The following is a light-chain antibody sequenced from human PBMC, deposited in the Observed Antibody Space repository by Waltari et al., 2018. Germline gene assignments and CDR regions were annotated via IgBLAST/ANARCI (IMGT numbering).Light chain of an antibody. V-gene: IGKV4-1*01. Sequence: DIVMPQSPDSLAVSLCARAPLHCNSSQSVLYSSNNKDYLAWYQQKPGQPPKLLIYWASTRESGVPDRFRGSGSETEFTLTIGSLQAEDVAVYYCQQYYGTPRPFSGGTKVEVK. J-gene: IGKJ4*01. CDR3: QQYYGTPRP. CDR1: QSVLYSSNNKDY. CDR2: WAS.